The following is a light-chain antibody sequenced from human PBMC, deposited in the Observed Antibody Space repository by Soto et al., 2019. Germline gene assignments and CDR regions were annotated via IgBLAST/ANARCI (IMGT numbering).Light chain of an antibody. Sequence: EIVLTQSPATLSMSPGERATLSCWASQTISSSLAWYQQKPGQAPRLLIYGASTRAAGVPVRFSGSGSGTEFTLTITRLEAEDFAVYYCQQYNRWPRTFGGGTKVDIK. J-gene: IGKJ4*01. CDR1: QTISSS. CDR2: GAS. V-gene: IGKV3-15*01. CDR3: QQYNRWPRT.